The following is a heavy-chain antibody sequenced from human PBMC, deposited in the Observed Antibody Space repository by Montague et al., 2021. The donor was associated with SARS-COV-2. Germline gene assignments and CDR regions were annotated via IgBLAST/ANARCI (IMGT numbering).Heavy chain of an antibody. CDR1: GASFNGYY. V-gene: IGHV4-34*01. CDR2: INHSGST. J-gene: IGHJ4*02. CDR3: TRRLHGFNRHYFDY. D-gene: IGHD5-24*01. Sequence: SETLSLTCAVYGASFNGYYWTSIRQPPGRGLERSGEINHSGSTRYTQSLRSRVTISVDTSNNPFSLKLTSVTAADTAVYYCTRRLHGFNRHYFDYWGQGTLVTVSS.